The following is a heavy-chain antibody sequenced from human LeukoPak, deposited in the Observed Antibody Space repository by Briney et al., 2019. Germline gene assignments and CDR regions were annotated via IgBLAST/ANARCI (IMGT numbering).Heavy chain of an antibody. Sequence: PSETLSLTCSVSGGSISSYYWSWIRQPPGKGLEWIGYIYYSGSTNYNPSLKSRVTISVDTSKNQFSLKLSSVTAADTAVYYCARKVVLRFLEWFRIPASYYYYMDVWGKGTTVTVSS. CDR2: IYYSGST. V-gene: IGHV4-59*12. CDR3: ARKVVLRFLEWFRIPASYYYYMDV. D-gene: IGHD3-3*01. CDR1: GGSISSYY. J-gene: IGHJ6*03.